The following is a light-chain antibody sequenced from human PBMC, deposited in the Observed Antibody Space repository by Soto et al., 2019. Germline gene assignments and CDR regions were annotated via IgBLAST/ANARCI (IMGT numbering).Light chain of an antibody. Sequence: QSALTQPPSASGSPGQSVAISCTGASCDVGGYSFVSWYQQHPGKAPKLMIYDVTKRPSGVPDRFSGSKSGNTASLTVSGLQTYDEADYYCSSYAGSSVPVAFGGGTKLTVL. CDR2: DVT. CDR1: SCDVGGYSF. CDR3: SSYAGSSVPVA. V-gene: IGLV2-8*01. J-gene: IGLJ2*01.